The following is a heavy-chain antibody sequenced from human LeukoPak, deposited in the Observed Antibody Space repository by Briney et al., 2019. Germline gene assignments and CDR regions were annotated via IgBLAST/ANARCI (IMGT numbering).Heavy chain of an antibody. D-gene: IGHD6-13*01. CDR3: GAAAGNFGAFDI. Sequence: SETLSLTCTVSGGSISSSSYYWGWIRQPPGKGLEWIGSIYYSGSTYYNPSLKSRVTISVDTSKNQFSLKLSSVTAADTAVYYCGAAAGNFGAFDIWGQGTMVTVSS. CDR2: IYYSGST. CDR1: GGSISSSSYY. J-gene: IGHJ3*02. V-gene: IGHV4-39*07.